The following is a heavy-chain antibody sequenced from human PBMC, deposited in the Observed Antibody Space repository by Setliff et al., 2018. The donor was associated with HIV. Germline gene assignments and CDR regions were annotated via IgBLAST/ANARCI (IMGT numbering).Heavy chain of an antibody. D-gene: IGHD5-12*01. CDR2: INHRGST. Sequence: PSETLSLTCAVYGESFSGYYWNWIRQPPGKGLEWIGEINHRGSTYYNPSLRSRVTISVDTSKNQFSLKLSSVTAADTAVYYCARQGDGYNLYHVYYFDYWGQGTLVTVSS. CDR1: GESFSGYY. J-gene: IGHJ4*02. V-gene: IGHV4-34*01. CDR3: ARQGDGYNLYHVYYFDY.